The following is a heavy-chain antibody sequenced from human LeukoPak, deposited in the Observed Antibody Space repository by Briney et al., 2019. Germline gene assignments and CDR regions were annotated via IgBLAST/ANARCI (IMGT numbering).Heavy chain of an antibody. CDR1: GYNFTGYY. Sequence: ASVKVSCKASGYNFTGYYMPWVRQAPGQGLEWMGRINPNSGGTNYAQKFQGRVTMTRDTSISTAYMELSRLRSDDTAVYYCARESSPSHCSGGSCYVDYWGQGTLVTVSS. J-gene: IGHJ4*02. D-gene: IGHD2-15*01. CDR3: ARESSPSHCSGGSCYVDY. V-gene: IGHV1-2*06. CDR2: INPNSGGT.